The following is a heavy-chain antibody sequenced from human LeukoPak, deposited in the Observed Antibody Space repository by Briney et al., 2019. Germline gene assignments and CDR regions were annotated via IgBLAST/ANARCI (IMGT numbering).Heavy chain of an antibody. V-gene: IGHV1-2*02. D-gene: IGHD1-26*01. Sequence: ASVKVSCKASGYTFTGYYIHWVRQAPGQGLEWMGWINPNSGGTNYAQKFQGRVTMTRETSISTAYMDLSRPRSDDTAVYYCARGSIVGATFDYFDYWGQGTLVTVSS. CDR3: ARGSIVGATFDYFDY. J-gene: IGHJ4*02. CDR2: INPNSGGT. CDR1: GYTFTGYY.